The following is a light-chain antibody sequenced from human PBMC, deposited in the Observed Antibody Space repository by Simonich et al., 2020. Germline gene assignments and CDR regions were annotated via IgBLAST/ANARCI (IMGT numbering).Light chain of an antibody. Sequence: DIVMTQSPDSLAVSLGERATINCKSSQSVLYSSNNKNYLAWYQQKPGQTPKLLIYWASTRESGVHDRFSGSGSGTDFTLTISSLQAEDVAVYYCQQYYSTPYTFGQGTKLEIK. CDR3: QQYYSTPYT. V-gene: IGKV4-1*01. J-gene: IGKJ2*01. CDR2: WAS. CDR1: QSVLYSSNNKNY.